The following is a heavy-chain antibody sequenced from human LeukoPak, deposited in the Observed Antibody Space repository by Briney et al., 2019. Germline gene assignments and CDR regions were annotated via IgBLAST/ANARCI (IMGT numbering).Heavy chain of an antibody. Sequence: SETLSLTCTVSGDSISSSSYYWGWIRQPPGKGLGWIGNIYYTGSTYYNPSLKSRVTISVNTSKNQFSLKLSSVTAADTAVYYCARLGGDFTSIWYFDLWGRGTLVTVSS. D-gene: IGHD2-21*02. J-gene: IGHJ2*01. CDR1: GDSISSSSYY. CDR3: ARLGGDFTSIWYFDL. CDR2: IYYTGST. V-gene: IGHV4-39*01.